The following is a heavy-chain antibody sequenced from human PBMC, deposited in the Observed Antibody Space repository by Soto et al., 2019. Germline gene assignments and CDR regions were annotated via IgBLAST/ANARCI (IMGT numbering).Heavy chain of an antibody. J-gene: IGHJ4*02. CDR1: GFTFSSYG. CDR3: AKCLREVRGVLNPFDY. V-gene: IGHV3-30*18. CDR2: ISYDGSNK. Sequence: QVQLVESGGGVVQPGRSLRLSCAASGFTFSSYGMHWVRQAPGKGLEWGAVISYDGSNKYYADFVKGRFTISRDNSKNSMDLQMDSQRADDTAVYYSAKCLREVRGVLNPFDYWGRGALVPVSS. D-gene: IGHD3-10*01.